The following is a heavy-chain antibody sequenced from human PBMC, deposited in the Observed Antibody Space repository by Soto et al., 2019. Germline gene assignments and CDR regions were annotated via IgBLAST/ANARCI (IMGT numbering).Heavy chain of an antibody. J-gene: IGHJ4*02. CDR1: GDNGRDSVYY. Sequence: SVTQSLTGTVAGDNGRDSVYYLGWIRQPPGKGLEWIGSIHYSGTTHYNPSLKNRVTISVDTSKNQFALKLSSVTAAATAVYHCARLRPLKYWGQGPLVTVSS. V-gene: IGHV4-39*01. CDR3: ARLRPLKY. CDR2: IHYSGTT.